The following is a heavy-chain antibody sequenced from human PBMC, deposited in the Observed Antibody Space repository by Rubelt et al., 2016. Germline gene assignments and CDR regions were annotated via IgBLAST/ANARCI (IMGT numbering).Heavy chain of an antibody. D-gene: IGHD6-13*01. Sequence: GGVVQPGRSLRLSCAASGFTFSSYAMHWVRQAPGKGLEWVAVISYDGSNKYYADSVKGRFTISRDNSKNTLYLQMNSLRAEDTAVYYCARVGAAAFRGRYGMDVWGQGTTVTVSS. J-gene: IGHJ6*02. CDR2: ISYDGSNK. CDR1: GFTFSSYA. V-gene: IGHV3-30*14. CDR3: ARVGAAAFRGRYGMDV.